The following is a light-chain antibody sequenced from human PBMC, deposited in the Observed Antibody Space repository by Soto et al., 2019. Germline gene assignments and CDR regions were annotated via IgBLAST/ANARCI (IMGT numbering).Light chain of an antibody. V-gene: IGLV2-23*02. CDR3: CSYVGSTTDVA. CDR2: EVS. Sequence: QSALTQPASVSGSPGQSITISCTGTSSDVGSYNLVSWYQQHPGKAPKLMIYEVSKRASGVSIRFSGSKSGNTASLTISGLLAEDEADYYCCSYVGSTTDVAFGGGTKLTVL. J-gene: IGLJ2*01. CDR1: SSDVGSYNL.